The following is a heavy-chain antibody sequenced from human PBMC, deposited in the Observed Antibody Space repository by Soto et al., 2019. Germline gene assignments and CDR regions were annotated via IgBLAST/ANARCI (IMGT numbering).Heavy chain of an antibody. CDR1: GGSISSYY. Sequence: SETLSLTCTVSGGSISSYYWSWIRQPPGKGLEWIGYIYYSGSTNYNPSLKSRVTISVDTSKNQFSLKLSSVTAADTAVYHCARSSGWSFFDSWGQGTLVTVSS. D-gene: IGHD6-19*01. J-gene: IGHJ4*02. V-gene: IGHV4-59*01. CDR3: ARSSGWSFFDS. CDR2: IYYSGST.